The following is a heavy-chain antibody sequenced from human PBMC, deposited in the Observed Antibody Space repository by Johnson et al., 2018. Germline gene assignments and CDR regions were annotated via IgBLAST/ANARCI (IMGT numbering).Heavy chain of an antibody. V-gene: IGHV3-30*18. Sequence: QVQLVESGGGVVQPGRSLRLSCAASGFTFSNYGLHWVRQAPGKGLEWVTVISYDGSNKQYAAYVKGRFTISRANAKNTLYLQMNSLRVEDTAVYYCAKDNGPTMIRGFQHWGQGTLVTVSS. CDR1: GFTFSNYG. J-gene: IGHJ1*01. D-gene: IGHD3-22*01. CDR3: AKDNGPTMIRGFQH. CDR2: ISYDGSNK.